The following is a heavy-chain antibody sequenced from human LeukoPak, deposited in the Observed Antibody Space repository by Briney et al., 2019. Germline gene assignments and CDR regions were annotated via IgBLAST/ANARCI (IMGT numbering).Heavy chain of an antibody. V-gene: IGHV4-38-2*02. CDR3: AGGSGWLSSYYFDY. Sequence: SETLSLTCTVSGYSISKGSYWGLIRQSPGKGLEYIGSVYHSGSTYYNPPLKSRVIMSIDTSKNQFSLKLTSVTAADTAVYYCAGGSGWLSSYYFDYWGQGILVTVSS. D-gene: IGHD6-19*01. CDR2: VYHSGST. J-gene: IGHJ4*02. CDR1: GYSISKGSY.